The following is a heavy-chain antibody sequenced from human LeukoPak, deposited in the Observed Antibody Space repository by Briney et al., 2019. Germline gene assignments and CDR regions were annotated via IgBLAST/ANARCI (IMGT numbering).Heavy chain of an antibody. V-gene: IGHV3-48*03. CDR2: ISSSGTTI. J-gene: IGHJ4*02. CDR1: GFSFSVYE. D-gene: IGHD5-12*01. Sequence: GGSLRLSCAASGFSFSVYEMHWVRQAPGKGLEWISDISSSGTTIYYADSVKGRFTISRDNAKNSLYLQMNSLRAEDAAVYYCATLTVATSFDYWGQGTLVTVSS. CDR3: ATLTVATSFDY.